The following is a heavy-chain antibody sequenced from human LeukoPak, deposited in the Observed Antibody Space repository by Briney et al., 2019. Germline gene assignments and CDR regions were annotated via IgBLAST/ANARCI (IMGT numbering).Heavy chain of an antibody. CDR3: AKGGSYAPLDY. CDR2: ISDSGGDS. CDR1: GVTFSSSA. Sequence: PGGSLRLSCTASGVTFSSSAMTWVRQAPGKGLEWVSAISDSGGDSIYTDSVKDRLTISRHNSKNTLYLQMNSLRAEDTAVYYCAKGGSYAPLDYWGQGTLVTVSS. J-gene: IGHJ4*02. V-gene: IGHV3-23*01. D-gene: IGHD1-26*01.